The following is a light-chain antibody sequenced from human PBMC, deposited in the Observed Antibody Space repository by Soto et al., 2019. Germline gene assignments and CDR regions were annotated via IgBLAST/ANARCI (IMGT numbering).Light chain of an antibody. Sequence: DIQMTQSPSTLSASVGDRVNITCRASQRITSWLAWYQQKPGKAPNLLIYDASSLETAVPSRFSGSGSGTEFTLTFNSLQPDDFGTYYCQQYFSYPYTFGHGTKLEIK. J-gene: IGKJ2*01. CDR1: QRITSW. CDR2: DAS. CDR3: QQYFSYPYT. V-gene: IGKV1-5*01.